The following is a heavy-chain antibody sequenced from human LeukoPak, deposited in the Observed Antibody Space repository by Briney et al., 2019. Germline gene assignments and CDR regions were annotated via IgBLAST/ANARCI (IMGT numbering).Heavy chain of an antibody. Sequence: SQTLSLTCAISGDSVSSNSAAWSWVRQSPSRGLEWLGRTYYRSKWYYDYAVSVKSRININPDTSKNQFSLQLNSVTPEDTAVYYCARGATAYFDYWGQGTLVTVSS. CDR2: TYYRSKWYY. D-gene: IGHD5-12*01. J-gene: IGHJ4*02. V-gene: IGHV6-1*01. CDR1: GDSVSSNSAA. CDR3: ARGATAYFDY.